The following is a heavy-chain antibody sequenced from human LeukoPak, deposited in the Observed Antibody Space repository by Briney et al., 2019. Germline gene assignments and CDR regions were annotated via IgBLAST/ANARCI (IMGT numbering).Heavy chain of an antibody. V-gene: IGHV4-38-2*02. J-gene: IGHJ3*02. Sequence: SETLSLTCTVSGYSISSGYYWGWIRQPPGKGLELMGSINHSGGTYYNPSLKSRVTMAVDTSKNQFFLKLNSVTAADTAVYYCARHFRREVLIGSAFDIWGQGTMVTVSS. CDR1: GYSISSGYY. CDR3: ARHFRREVLIGSAFDI. CDR2: INHSGGT. D-gene: IGHD1-26*01.